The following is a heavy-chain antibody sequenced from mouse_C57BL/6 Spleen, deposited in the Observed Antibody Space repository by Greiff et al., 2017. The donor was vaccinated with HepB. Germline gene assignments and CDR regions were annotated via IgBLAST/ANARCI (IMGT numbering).Heavy chain of an antibody. D-gene: IGHD1-1*01. CDR3: ARAYGSSSFGD. CDR1: GYTFTSYW. V-gene: IGHV1-59*01. CDR2: IDPSDSYT. J-gene: IGHJ2*01. Sequence: QVHVKQSGAELVRPGTSVKLSCKASGYTFTSYWMHWVKQRPGQGLEWIGVIDPSDSYTNYNQKFKGKATLTVDTSSSTAYMQLSSLTSEDSAVYYCARAYGSSSFGDWGQGTTLTVSS.